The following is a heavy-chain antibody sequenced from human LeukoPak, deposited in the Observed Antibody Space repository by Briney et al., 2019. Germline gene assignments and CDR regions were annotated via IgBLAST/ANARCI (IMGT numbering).Heavy chain of an antibody. V-gene: IGHV4-34*01. CDR1: GGSFSGYY. Sequence: PSETLSLTCAVYGGSFSGYYWSWIRQPPGKGLEWIGEINHSGSTNYNPSLKSRVTISVDTSKNQFSLKLSSVTAADTAVYYCARSQVYSSSWYDAFDIWGQGTMVTVSS. CDR3: ARSQVYSSSWYDAFDI. J-gene: IGHJ3*02. D-gene: IGHD6-13*01. CDR2: INHSGST.